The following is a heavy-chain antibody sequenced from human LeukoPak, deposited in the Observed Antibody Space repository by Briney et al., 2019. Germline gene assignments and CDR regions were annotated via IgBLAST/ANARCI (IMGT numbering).Heavy chain of an antibody. Sequence: PGGSLRLFCAASGFTFSSYAMSWVRQAPGKGLEWVSAISGSGGSTYYADSVKGRFTISRDNSKNTLYLQMNSLRAEDTAVYYCAKDLFEDYYDSSGYSNWFDPWGQGTLVTVSS. D-gene: IGHD3-22*01. CDR2: ISGSGGST. J-gene: IGHJ5*02. V-gene: IGHV3-23*01. CDR3: AKDLFEDYYDSSGYSNWFDP. CDR1: GFTFSSYA.